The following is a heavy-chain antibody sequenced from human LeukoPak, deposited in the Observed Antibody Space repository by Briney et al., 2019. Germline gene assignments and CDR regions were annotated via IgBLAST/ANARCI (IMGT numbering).Heavy chain of an antibody. CDR3: AKDIRGSTSWYGLDY. CDR2: ISWDGGST. V-gene: IGHV3-43D*03. CDR1: GFTFDDYA. D-gene: IGHD6-13*01. Sequence: GGSLRLSCAASGFTFDDYAMHWVRQAPGKGLEWVALISWDGGSTHYADSVKGRFTISRDNSKNSLYLQMNSLRAEDTALYYCAKDIRGSTSWYGLDYWGQGTLVTVSS. J-gene: IGHJ4*02.